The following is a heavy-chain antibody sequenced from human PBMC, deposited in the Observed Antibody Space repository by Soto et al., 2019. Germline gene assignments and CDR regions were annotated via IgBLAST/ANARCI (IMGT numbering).Heavy chain of an antibody. CDR1: GGSISSGDYY. Sequence: SETLSLTCTVSGGSISSGDYYWSWIRQHPGKGLEWIGYIYYSGSTYYNPSLKSRVTISVDKSKNQFSLMLSSVTAADTAVYYCARSFGWYAIDQWGQGTLVTVSS. D-gene: IGHD6-19*01. CDR2: IYYSGST. CDR3: ARSFGWYAIDQ. V-gene: IGHV4-31*03. J-gene: IGHJ1*01.